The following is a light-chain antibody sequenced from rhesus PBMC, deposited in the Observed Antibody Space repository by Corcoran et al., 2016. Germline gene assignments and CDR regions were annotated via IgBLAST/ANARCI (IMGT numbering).Light chain of an antibody. J-gene: IGKJ1*01. Sequence: DIQMTQSPSSLSASVGDTVTITCRASQGISSWFAWYQQKPGKAPKLLIYKASSLQSGVPSRFSGSGSVTYFTLTISSLQSEDFATYYCQQYSSRPWTFGQGTKVEIK. CDR1: QGISSW. V-gene: IGKV1-22*01. CDR3: QQYSSRPWT. CDR2: KAS.